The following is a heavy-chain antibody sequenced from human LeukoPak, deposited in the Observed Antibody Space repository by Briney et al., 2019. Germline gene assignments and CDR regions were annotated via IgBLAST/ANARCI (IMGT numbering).Heavy chain of an antibody. CDR1: GGSISSYY. Sequence: PSETLSLTCTVSGGSISSYYWSWIRQPPGKGLEWIGYIYYSGSTNYNPSLKSRVTISVDTSKNQFSLKLSSVTAADTAVYYCARERYGSSGSLDAFDIWGQGTMVTVSS. D-gene: IGHD3-22*01. CDR2: IYYSGST. CDR3: ARERYGSSGSLDAFDI. J-gene: IGHJ3*02. V-gene: IGHV4-59*12.